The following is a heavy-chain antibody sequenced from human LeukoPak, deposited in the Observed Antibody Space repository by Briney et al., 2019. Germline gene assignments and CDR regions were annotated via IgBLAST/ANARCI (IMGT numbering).Heavy chain of an antibody. D-gene: IGHD2-15*01. V-gene: IGHV4-39*01. J-gene: IGHJ5*02. CDR2: IYYSGIT. Sequence: PSETLSLXCTVSGGSISSSSYYWGWIRQPPGKGLEWIGSIYYSGITYYNPSLKSRVTISVDTSKNQFSLKLSSVTAADTAVYYCARHGHCSGGSCYSWFDPWGQGTLVTVSS. CDR1: GGSISSSSYY. CDR3: ARHGHCSGGSCYSWFDP.